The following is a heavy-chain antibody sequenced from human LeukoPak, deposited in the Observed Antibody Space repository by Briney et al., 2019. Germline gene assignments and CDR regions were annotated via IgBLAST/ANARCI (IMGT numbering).Heavy chain of an antibody. CDR3: ARGHPVVAATHWDY. D-gene: IGHD2-15*01. V-gene: IGHV4-34*01. Sequence: KPSETLSLTCAVYGGSFSGYYWSWIRQPPGKGLEWIGEINHSGSTNYNPSLKSRVTISVDTSKNQFSLKLGSVTAADTAVYYCARGHPVVAATHWDYWGQGTLVTVSS. CDR1: GGSFSGYY. J-gene: IGHJ4*02. CDR2: INHSGST.